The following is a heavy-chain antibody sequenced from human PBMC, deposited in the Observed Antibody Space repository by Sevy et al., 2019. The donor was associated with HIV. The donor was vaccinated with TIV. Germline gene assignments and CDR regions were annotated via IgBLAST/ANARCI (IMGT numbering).Heavy chain of an antibody. D-gene: IGHD1-26*01. J-gene: IGHJ4*02. CDR3: AKDAGTYYLTYYFDF. CDR1: RFTFSNYG. V-gene: IGHV3-33*05. CDR2: ISYDGSNK. Sequence: GGSLRLSCAVSRFTFSNYGMHWVRQAPGKGLEWVALISYDGSNKHYADSVKGRFTISRDNVKNTLFFDMNSLRAEETAIYYCAKDAGTYYLTYYFDFWGQGTLVTVSS.